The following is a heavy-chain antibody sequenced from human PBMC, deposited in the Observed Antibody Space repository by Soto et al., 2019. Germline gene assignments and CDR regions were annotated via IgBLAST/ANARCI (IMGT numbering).Heavy chain of an antibody. V-gene: IGHV1-69*12. CDR1: GGTFSSYA. J-gene: IGHJ4*02. CDR2: IIPIFGTA. CDR3: ARERIAVAGFDY. D-gene: IGHD6-19*01. Sequence: QVQLVQSGAEVKKPGSSVKVSCKASGGTFSSYAISWVRQAPGQGLEWMGGIIPIFGTANYAQKFQGRLTIVADESTSTAYMELSRLRSEDTAVYYCARERIAVAGFDYWGQGTLFTVSS.